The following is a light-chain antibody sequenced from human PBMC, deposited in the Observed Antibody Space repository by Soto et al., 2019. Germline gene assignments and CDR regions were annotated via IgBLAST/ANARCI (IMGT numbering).Light chain of an antibody. V-gene: IGLV2-11*01. CDR2: DVT. CDR1: SSDVASYDY. CDR3: CSYAGTYTHVV. J-gene: IGLJ2*01. Sequence: QSVLTQPRSVSGSPGQSVTISCTGTSSDVASYDYVSWYQQHPDKAPKLIIYDVTKRPSGVPDRFSGSKSGNTTSLTISGLQAEDEADYHCCSYAGTYTHVVFGGGTKLTVL.